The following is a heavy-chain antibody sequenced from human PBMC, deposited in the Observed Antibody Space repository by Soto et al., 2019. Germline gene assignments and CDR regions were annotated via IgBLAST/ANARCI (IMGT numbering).Heavy chain of an antibody. CDR1: GGSISSGEYY. CDR3: ARVVGYSGYGASGFIHYFDY. D-gene: IGHD5-12*01. J-gene: IGHJ4*01. V-gene: IGHV4-30-4*01. Sequence: LSLTCTVSGGSISSGEYYWSWIRQPPGKGLEWIGYIYYSGSTYYNPSLKSRVTISVDTSKNQFSLKLSSVTAADTAVYYCARVVGYSGYGASGFIHYFDYWGQGILVTVSS. CDR2: IYYSGST.